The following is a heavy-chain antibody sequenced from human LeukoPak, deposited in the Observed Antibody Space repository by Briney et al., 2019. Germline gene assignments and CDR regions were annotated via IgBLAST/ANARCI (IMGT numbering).Heavy chain of an antibody. CDR3: ARALPPTYNWNSPENWFDP. J-gene: IGHJ5*02. V-gene: IGHV1-2*02. CDR2: INPNSGGT. CDR1: GYTFTGYY. D-gene: IGHD1-7*01. Sequence: WASVKVSCKASGYTFTGYYMHWVRQAPGQGLEWMGWINPNSGGTNYAQKFQGRVTMTRDTSINTTYMELSRLRSDGTAVYYCARALPPTYNWNSPENWFDPWGQGTLVTVSS.